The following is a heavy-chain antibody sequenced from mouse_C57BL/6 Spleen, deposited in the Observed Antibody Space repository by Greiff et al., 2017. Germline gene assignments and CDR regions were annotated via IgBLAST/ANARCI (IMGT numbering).Heavy chain of an antibody. CDR2: INPSTGGT. Sequence: EVQLQQSGPELVKPGASVKISCKASGYSFTGYYMNWVKQSPETSLEWIGEINPSTGGTTYNQKFKDKATLTVDKSASTAYMQLKSLTSEDSAVYYCARSYGYDGYYFDYWGQGTTLTVSS. V-gene: IGHV1-42*01. CDR3: ARSYGYDGYYFDY. J-gene: IGHJ2*01. CDR1: GYSFTGYY. D-gene: IGHD2-2*01.